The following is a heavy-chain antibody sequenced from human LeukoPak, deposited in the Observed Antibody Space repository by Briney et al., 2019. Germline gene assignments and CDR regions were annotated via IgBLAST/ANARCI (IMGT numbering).Heavy chain of an antibody. Sequence: PSETLSLTCAVSGYSISSGYYWSWIRQPPGKGLEWIGEINHSGSTNYNPSLKSRVTISVDTSKNQFSLKLSSVTAADTAVYYCARGIKSGMVRGVISDYWGQGTLVTVSS. CDR1: GYSISSGYY. D-gene: IGHD3-10*01. J-gene: IGHJ4*02. CDR3: ARGIKSGMVRGVISDY. V-gene: IGHV4-34*01. CDR2: INHSGST.